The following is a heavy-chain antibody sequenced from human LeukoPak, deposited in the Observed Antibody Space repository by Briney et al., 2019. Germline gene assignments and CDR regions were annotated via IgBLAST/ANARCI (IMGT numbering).Heavy chain of an antibody. J-gene: IGHJ6*03. V-gene: IGHV3-21*01. D-gene: IGHD5-12*01. CDR1: GFTFSSYS. CDR3: ARGNSVISGYDYYYYYYMDV. CDR2: ISSSSSYI. Sequence: RAGGSLRLSCAASGFTFSSYSMNWVRQAPGKGLEWVSSISSSSSYIYYADSVKGRFTISRDNAKNSLYLQMNSLRAEDTAVYYCARGNSVISGYDYYYYYYMDVWGKGTTVTVSS.